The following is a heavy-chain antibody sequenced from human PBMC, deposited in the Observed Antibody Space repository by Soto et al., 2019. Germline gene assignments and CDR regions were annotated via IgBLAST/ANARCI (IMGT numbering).Heavy chain of an antibody. CDR1: GGSIDTGGFY. CDR3: AIGTFNDISLAS. Sequence: QVQLQESGPGLVKPSQTLTLTCSVSGGSIDTGGFYWSWARPLPGKGLQWIGYIYYTGAAYYNPALKRRVVISLDTSANQFSLSLTSPTAADTAVYYCAIGTFNDISLASWGQGRLVTVSS. J-gene: IGHJ5*02. D-gene: IGHD2-21*01. V-gene: IGHV4-31*03. CDR2: IYYTGAA.